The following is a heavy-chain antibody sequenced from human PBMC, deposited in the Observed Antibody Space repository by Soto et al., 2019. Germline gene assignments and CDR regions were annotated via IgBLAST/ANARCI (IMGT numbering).Heavy chain of an antibody. CDR1: GFTFSGSA. J-gene: IGHJ4*02. D-gene: IGHD1-26*01. Sequence: EVQLVESGGGLVQPGGSLKLSCAASGFTFSGSAMHWVRQASGKGLEWVGRIRSQANSYATAYAASVKGRFTISRDDSKNTAYLQMNSLKTEDTAVYYCTRLIVGATTVDYWGQGTLVTVSS. CDR2: IRSQANSYAT. CDR3: TRLIVGATTVDY. V-gene: IGHV3-73*02.